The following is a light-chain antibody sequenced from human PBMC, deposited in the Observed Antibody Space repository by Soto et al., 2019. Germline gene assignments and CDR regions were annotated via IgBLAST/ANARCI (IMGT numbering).Light chain of an antibody. V-gene: IGKV1-9*01. CDR1: QGISSY. CDR3: QQLNSYLMYT. J-gene: IGKJ2*01. Sequence: DIQLTQSPSFLSASVGDRVTITCRASQGISSYLAWYQQKPGKAPKLLIYAASTLQSGVPTRFSGSVSGTEFTLPISSLQPEDLATDYCQQLNSYLMYTFGQATNLEIK. CDR2: AAS.